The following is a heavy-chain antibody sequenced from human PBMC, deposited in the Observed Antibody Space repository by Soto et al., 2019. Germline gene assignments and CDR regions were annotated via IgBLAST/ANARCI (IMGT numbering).Heavy chain of an antibody. D-gene: IGHD1-26*01. J-gene: IGHJ4*02. CDR2: IVVGSGNT. Sequence: QMQLVQSGPEVKKPGTSVKVSCKASTFTFTSSAVQWVRQARGQRLEWIGWIVVGSGNTKYAQNFQERGTITRDMSSCTAYLELSSLRSEDTAVYYCATHREGATYYFDYWGQGTLLTVSS. V-gene: IGHV1-58*01. CDR1: TFTFTSSA. CDR3: ATHREGATYYFDY.